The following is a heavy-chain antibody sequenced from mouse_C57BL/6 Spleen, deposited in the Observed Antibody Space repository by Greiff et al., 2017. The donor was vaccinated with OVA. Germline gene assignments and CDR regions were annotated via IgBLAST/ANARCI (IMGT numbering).Heavy chain of an antibody. D-gene: IGHD1-1*01. CDR2: IYPYNGVS. CDR3: ARWIFYYYGSRSMDH. V-gene: IGHV1-31*01. CDR1: GYSFTGYY. J-gene: IGHJ4*01. Sequence: VQLQQSGPELVKPGASVKISCKASGYSFTGYYMHWVKQSHGNILDWIGYIYPYNGVSSYNQKFKGKATLTVDKSSSTAYMELRSLTSEDSAVXYRARWIFYYYGSRSMDHWGQGTPGTGSS.